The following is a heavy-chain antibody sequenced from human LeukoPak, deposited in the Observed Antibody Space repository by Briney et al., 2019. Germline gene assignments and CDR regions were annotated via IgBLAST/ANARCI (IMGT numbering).Heavy chain of an antibody. D-gene: IGHD3-10*01. V-gene: IGHV1-2*02. CDR1: GYTFTSYY. J-gene: IGHJ5*01. CDR2: INPNSGGT. CDR3: ARGGLLWFGELWFDY. Sequence: ASVKVSCKASGYTFTSYYMHWVRQAPGQGLEWMGWINPNSGGTNYAQKFQGRVTMTRDTSISTAYMELSRLRSDDTAVYYCARGGLLWFGELWFDYWGQGTLVTVSS.